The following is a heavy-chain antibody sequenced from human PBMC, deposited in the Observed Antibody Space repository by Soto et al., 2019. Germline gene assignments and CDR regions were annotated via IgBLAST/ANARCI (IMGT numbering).Heavy chain of an antibody. D-gene: IGHD2-15*01. CDR1: GYTFTSYP. V-gene: IGHV1-3*01. Sequence: ASVKVSCKTSGYTFTSYPIHWVRQAPGQSLEWMGWINVGNGNTQYSQKFQDRVTITKDTSASTIYMELSSLSSEDTAVYYCAREPLCGGRCYRNYFDPWGQGTLVTVS. CDR2: INVGNGNT. J-gene: IGHJ5*02. CDR3: AREPLCGGRCYRNYFDP.